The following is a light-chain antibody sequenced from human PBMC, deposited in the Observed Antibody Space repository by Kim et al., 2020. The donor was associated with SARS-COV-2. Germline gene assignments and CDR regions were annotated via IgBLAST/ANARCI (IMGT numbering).Light chain of an antibody. CDR2: DVT. CDR1: SSDVGSYNY. Sequence: QSALTQPRSVSGSPGQSVTISCTGTSSDVGSYNYVSWYQQHPSKAPKLIIYDVTKRPSGVPDRFSGSKSGNTASLTISGLQAEDEADYYCCSYAGSVVFGGGTQLTVL. J-gene: IGLJ2*01. V-gene: IGLV2-11*01. CDR3: CSYAGSVV.